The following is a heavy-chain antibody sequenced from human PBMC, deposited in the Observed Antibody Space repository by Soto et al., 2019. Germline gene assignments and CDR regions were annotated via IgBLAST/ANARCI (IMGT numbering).Heavy chain of an antibody. CDR1: GFTFGDYT. J-gene: IGHJ4*02. Sequence: GGSLRLSCAASGFTFGDYTMHWVRQAPGKGLEWVSLISWDGGNTYYADSVKGRFTISRDNSKNSLYLQMNSLRTEDTAFFYCAKDIAGSGWYSLDYWGQGTLVTVSS. D-gene: IGHD6-19*01. CDR2: ISWDGGNT. V-gene: IGHV3-43*01. CDR3: AKDIAGSGWYSLDY.